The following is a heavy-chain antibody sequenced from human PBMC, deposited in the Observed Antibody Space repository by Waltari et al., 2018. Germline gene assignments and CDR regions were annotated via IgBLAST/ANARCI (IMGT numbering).Heavy chain of an antibody. CDR3: ARRELGDYVWGSYRYDAFDI. CDR2: IYYSGST. Sequence: QLQLQESGPGLVKPSETLSLTCTVSGGSISSSSYYWGWIRQPPGKGLEWIGSIYYSGSTYYNPSLKSRVTISVDTSKNQFSLKLSSVTAADTAVYYCARRELGDYVWGSYRYDAFDIWGQGTMVTVSS. CDR1: GGSISSSSYY. D-gene: IGHD3-16*02. J-gene: IGHJ3*02. V-gene: IGHV4-39*01.